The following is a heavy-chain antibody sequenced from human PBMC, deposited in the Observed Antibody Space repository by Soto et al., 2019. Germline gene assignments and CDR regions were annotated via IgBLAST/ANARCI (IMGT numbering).Heavy chain of an antibody. V-gene: IGHV3-30-3*01. Sequence: QVQLVESGGGVVQPGRSLRLSCAASGFTFSSYAMHGVRQAPGKGLEWVAVISYDGSNKYYADSVKGRFTISRDNSKNTLYLQMNSLRAEDTAVYYCARSDVARHFDYCGKGTMVTVSS. CDR3: ARSDVARHFDY. CDR2: ISYDGSNK. D-gene: IGHD3-10*02. CDR1: GFTFSSYA. J-gene: IGHJ4*02.